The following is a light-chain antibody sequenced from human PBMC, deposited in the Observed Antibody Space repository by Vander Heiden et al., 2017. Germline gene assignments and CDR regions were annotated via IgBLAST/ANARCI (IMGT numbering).Light chain of an antibody. J-gene: IGKJ4*01. Sequence: EIVLTQSPDTVSLSPGERATLSCRASEPIASYLAWYQQKPGQAPRLLIYDASNRATGIPVRFSGSESGTDFTLTISSLEPEDFAVYYCQQRTNWPPNFGGGTKVEIK. CDR2: DAS. CDR3: QQRTNWPPN. CDR1: EPIASY. V-gene: IGKV3-11*01.